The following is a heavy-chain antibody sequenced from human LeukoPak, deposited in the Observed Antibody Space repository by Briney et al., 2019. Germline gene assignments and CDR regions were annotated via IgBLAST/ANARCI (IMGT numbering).Heavy chain of an antibody. Sequence: GGSLRLSCAASGFTFSTYSMSWVRQAPGKGLEWVSSISSDSRYIYYADSMRGRFTISRDNAKNSLYLQMNSLKPEDTAVYYCARVAEAAAFDSWGQGTLVTVSS. CDR3: ARVAEAAAFDS. CDR1: GFTFSTYS. D-gene: IGHD6-13*01. J-gene: IGHJ4*02. V-gene: IGHV3-21*06. CDR2: ISSDSRYI.